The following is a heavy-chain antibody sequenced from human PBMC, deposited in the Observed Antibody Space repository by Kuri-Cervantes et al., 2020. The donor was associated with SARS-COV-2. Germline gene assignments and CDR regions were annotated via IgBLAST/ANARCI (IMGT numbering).Heavy chain of an antibody. CDR3: ARGHVATYYYYYMDV. J-gene: IGHJ6*03. V-gene: IGHV1-69*06. CDR2: IIPIFGTA. D-gene: IGHD3-16*01. CDR1: GYTFTSYG. Sequence: SVKVSCKASGYTFTSYGISWVRQAPGQGLEWMGGIIPIFGTANYAQKFQGRVTITADKSTSTAYMELSSLRSEDTAVYYCARGHVATYYYYYMDVWGKGTTVTVSS.